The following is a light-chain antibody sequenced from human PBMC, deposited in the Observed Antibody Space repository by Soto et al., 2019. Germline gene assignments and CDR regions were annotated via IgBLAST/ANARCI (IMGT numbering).Light chain of an antibody. V-gene: IGKV1-5*01. J-gene: IGKJ2*01. CDR3: QQYDNYPYT. Sequence: DIQMTQSPSTLSASVGDRVTISCRASQSISSWLAWYQQKPGKAPKLLMYEASSLESGVPSRFSGSGSGTEFTLTISRLQPDDFATYYCQQYDNYPYTFGLGTKLEIK. CDR2: EAS. CDR1: QSISSW.